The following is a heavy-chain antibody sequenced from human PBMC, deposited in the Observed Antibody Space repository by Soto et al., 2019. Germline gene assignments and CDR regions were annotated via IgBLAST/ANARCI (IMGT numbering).Heavy chain of an antibody. Sequence: QVQLQESGPGLVKPSQTLSLTCTVSGGSLTSADYYWSWIRQHPGKGLEGVGYIYYSGTTTYSPSLKSRVTISLDTSKNQFSLNLSSVTAADTAVYYCARGDYSELNFVYWGQGTLVTVSS. CDR3: ARGDYSELNFVY. J-gene: IGHJ4*02. V-gene: IGHV4-31*03. CDR2: IYYSGTT. D-gene: IGHD4-4*01. CDR1: GGSLTSADYY.